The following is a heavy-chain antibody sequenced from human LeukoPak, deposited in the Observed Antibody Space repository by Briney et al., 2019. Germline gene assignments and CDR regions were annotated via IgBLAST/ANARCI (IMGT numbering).Heavy chain of an antibody. J-gene: IGHJ6*03. CDR1: GFTFSSYG. Sequence: GGSLRLSRAASGFTFSSYGMHWVRQAPGKGLEWVAFIRYDGSNKYYADSVKGRFTISRDNSKNTLYLQMNSLRAEDTAVYYSGSGYYLDVWGKGTTVTVSS. D-gene: IGHD3-22*01. V-gene: IGHV3-30*02. CDR2: IRYDGSNK. CDR3: GSGYYLDV.